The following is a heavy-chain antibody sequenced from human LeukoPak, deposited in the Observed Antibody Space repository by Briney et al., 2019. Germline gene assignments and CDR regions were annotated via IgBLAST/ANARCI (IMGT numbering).Heavy chain of an antibody. CDR3: ARINSSSAAWNWFDP. CDR1: GGSFSGYY. D-gene: IGHD6-13*01. V-gene: IGHV4-34*01. CDR2: INHSGST. J-gene: IGHJ5*02. Sequence: PSETLSLTCAVYGGSFSGYYWSWIRQPPGKGLEWIGEINHSGSTNYNPSLKSRVTISVDTSKNQFSLKLSSVTAADTAVYYCARINSSSAAWNWFDPWGQGTLVTVSS.